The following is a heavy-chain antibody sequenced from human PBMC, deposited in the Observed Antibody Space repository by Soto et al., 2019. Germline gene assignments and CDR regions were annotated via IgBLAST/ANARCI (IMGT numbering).Heavy chain of an antibody. D-gene: IGHD6-25*01. J-gene: IGHJ6*02. Sequence: SVKVSCKASGGTFSSYAISWVRQAPGQGLEWMGGIIPIFGTANYAQKFQGRVTITADESTSTAYMELSSLRSEDTAVYYCARGSGTKRLHLYYYYGMDVWGQGTTVTVSS. CDR2: IIPIFGTA. CDR1: GGTFSSYA. V-gene: IGHV1-69*13. CDR3: ARGSGTKRLHLYYYYGMDV.